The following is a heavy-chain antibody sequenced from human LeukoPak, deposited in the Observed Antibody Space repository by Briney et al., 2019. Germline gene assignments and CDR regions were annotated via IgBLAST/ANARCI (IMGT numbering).Heavy chain of an antibody. Sequence: GGSLRVSCAASGFTFSGYAMSWVRQAPGKGLEWVSAISGSGGNTYYADSVKGRFTISRDNSKNTLYLQMISLRAEDTAVYYCARDYFGSGNYYLPFEYWGQGTLVTVSS. J-gene: IGHJ4*02. V-gene: IGHV3-23*01. D-gene: IGHD3-10*01. CDR1: GFTFSGYA. CDR3: ARDYFGSGNYYLPFEY. CDR2: ISGSGGNT.